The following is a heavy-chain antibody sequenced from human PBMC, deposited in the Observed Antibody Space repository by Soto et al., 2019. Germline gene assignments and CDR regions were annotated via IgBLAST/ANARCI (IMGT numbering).Heavy chain of an antibody. CDR1: GFTFSSYG. CDR3: ARDGPSDYYDSSGYYYYYYGMDV. D-gene: IGHD3-22*01. J-gene: IGHJ6*02. V-gene: IGHV3-33*01. Sequence: QVQLVESGGGVVQPGRSLRLSCAASGFTFSSYGMHWVRQAPGKGLEWVAVIWYDGSNKYYADSVKGRFTISTDNSKNTLYLQMNSLRAEDTAVYYCARDGPSDYYDSSGYYYYYYGMDVWGQGTTVTVSS. CDR2: IWYDGSNK.